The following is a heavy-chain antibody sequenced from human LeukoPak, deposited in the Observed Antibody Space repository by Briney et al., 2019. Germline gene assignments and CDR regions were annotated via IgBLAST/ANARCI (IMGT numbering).Heavy chain of an antibody. D-gene: IGHD5-12*01. J-gene: IGHJ3*02. CDR2: IYTSGST. CDR1: GGSISSYY. Sequence: SETLSLTCTVAGGSISSYYWSWIRQPAGKGLEWIGRIYTSGSTNYNPSLKSRVTMSVDTSKNQFSLKPSSVTAADTAVYYCARDRDGYDEGDAFDIWGQGTMVTVSS. V-gene: IGHV4-4*07. CDR3: ARDRDGYDEGDAFDI.